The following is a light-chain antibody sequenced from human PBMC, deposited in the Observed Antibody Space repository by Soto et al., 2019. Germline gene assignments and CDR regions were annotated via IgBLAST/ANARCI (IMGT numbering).Light chain of an antibody. V-gene: IGKV3-15*01. J-gene: IGKJ5*01. Sequence: IVMTQSPGTLSVSPGERATLSCRASRIISINLAWYQQKPGQAPRLLIYGASTRATGIPARFSGSGSGTDFTLTISSLQSDDVAFYYCQHYNDWPPMVTFGRGTRLEIK. CDR2: GAS. CDR3: QHYNDWPPMVT. CDR1: RIISIN.